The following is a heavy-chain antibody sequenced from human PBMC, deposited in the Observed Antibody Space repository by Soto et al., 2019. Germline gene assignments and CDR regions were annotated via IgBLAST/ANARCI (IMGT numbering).Heavy chain of an antibody. CDR2: ISSSGSTI. D-gene: IGHD2-15*01. CDR3: ARDAVQTPGGYYYYYGMDV. CDR1: GFTFSSYE. Sequence: PWGSLRLSCAASGFTFSSYEMNWVRQAPGKGLEWVSYISSSGSTIYYADSVKGRFTISRDNAKNSLYLQMNSLRAEDTAVYYCARDAVQTPGGYYYYYGMDVWGQGTTVTVSS. V-gene: IGHV3-48*03. J-gene: IGHJ6*02.